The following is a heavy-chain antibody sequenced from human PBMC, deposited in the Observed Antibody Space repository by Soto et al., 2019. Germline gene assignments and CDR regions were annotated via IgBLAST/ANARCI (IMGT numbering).Heavy chain of an antibody. V-gene: IGHV1-3*01. CDR2: INAGTGHT. D-gene: IGHD1-1*01. CDR1: GYTFIIYA. Sequence: QVQLVQSGAEVKKPGASVKVSCKASGYTFIIYAIHWVRQAPGQRLEWMGWINAGTGHTNYSQELHGTLTITKDTSASTVYMELSSLRSEDTAVYYCARDGGRGTSLGYNWFDPWGQGTLVTVSS. CDR3: ARDGGRGTSLGYNWFDP. J-gene: IGHJ5*02.